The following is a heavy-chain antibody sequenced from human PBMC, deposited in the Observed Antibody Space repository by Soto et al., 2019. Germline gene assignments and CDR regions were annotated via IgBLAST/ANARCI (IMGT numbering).Heavy chain of an antibody. CDR3: ARAYEGDYFDY. Sequence: QVQLVESGGGVVQPGRSPRLSCAASGFTFSSYAMHWVRQAPGKGLEWVAVISYDGSNKYYADSVKGRFTISRDNSKNTLYVQMNSLRAEDTAVYYCARAYEGDYFDYWGQGTLVTVAS. CDR1: GFTFSSYA. CDR2: ISYDGSNK. V-gene: IGHV3-30-3*01. D-gene: IGHD3-16*01. J-gene: IGHJ4*02.